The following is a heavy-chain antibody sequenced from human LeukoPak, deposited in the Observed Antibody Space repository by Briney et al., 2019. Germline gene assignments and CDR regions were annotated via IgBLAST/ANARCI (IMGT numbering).Heavy chain of an antibody. Sequence: KAGGSLRLSCAASGFTFSSYNMNWVRQAPGKGLEWVSSISSSSSYIYYADSVKGRFTISRDNAKNSLYLQMNSLRAEDTAVYYCARALVEMATIGPLGYWGQGTLVTVSS. CDR2: ISSSSSYI. V-gene: IGHV3-21*01. D-gene: IGHD5-24*01. CDR1: GFTFSSYN. J-gene: IGHJ4*02. CDR3: ARALVEMATIGPLGY.